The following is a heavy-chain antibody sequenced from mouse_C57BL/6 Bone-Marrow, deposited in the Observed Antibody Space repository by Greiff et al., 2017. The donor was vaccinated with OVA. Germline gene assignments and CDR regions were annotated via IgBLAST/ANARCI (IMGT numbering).Heavy chain of an antibody. CDR3: AISWYDYDGGLYAMDY. Sequence: QVQLQQSGAELVRPGTSVKVSCKASGYAFTNYLIEWVKQRPGQGLEWIGVINPGSGGTNYNAKFKGKATLTADTSSSTAYMQLSSLTSEDSAVYFYAISWYDYDGGLYAMDYWGQGTSVTVSS. CDR1: GYAFTNYL. CDR2: INPGSGGT. J-gene: IGHJ4*01. V-gene: IGHV1-54*01. D-gene: IGHD2-4*01.